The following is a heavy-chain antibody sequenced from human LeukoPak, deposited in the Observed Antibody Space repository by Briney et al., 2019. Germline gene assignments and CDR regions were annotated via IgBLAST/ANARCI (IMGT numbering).Heavy chain of an antibody. CDR3: ARARTYYYGSGSHSFDY. Sequence: PSEILSLTCTVSGGSISSGDYYWSWIRQPPGKGLEWIGYIYYSGSTYYNPSLKSRVTISVDTSKNQFSLKLSSVTAADTAVYYCARARTYYYGSGSHSFDYWGQGTLVTVSS. CDR2: IYYSGST. D-gene: IGHD3-10*01. V-gene: IGHV4-30-4*01. CDR1: GGSISSGDYY. J-gene: IGHJ4*02.